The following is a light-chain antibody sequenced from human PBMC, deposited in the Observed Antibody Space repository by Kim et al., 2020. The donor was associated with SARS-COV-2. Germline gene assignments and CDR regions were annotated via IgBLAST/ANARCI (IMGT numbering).Light chain of an antibody. CDR3: ISYTSSSTVV. CDR1: SSDVGGYNY. V-gene: IGLV2-14*03. CDR2: DVS. J-gene: IGLJ2*01. Sequence: GQSITISCPGTSSDVGGYNYVSWYQQHPGKAPKHMIYDVSNRPSGVSNRFSGSKSGNTASLTISGLQAEDEADYYCISYTSSSTVVFGGGTKLTVL.